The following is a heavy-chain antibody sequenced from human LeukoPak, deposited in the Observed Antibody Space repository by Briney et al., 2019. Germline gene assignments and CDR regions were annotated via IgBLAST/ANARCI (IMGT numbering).Heavy chain of an antibody. CDR2: IKEDGRQK. V-gene: IGHV3-7*01. J-gene: IGHJ3*02. CDR3: ARGKYPGAFDI. CDR1: GFTFSSYW. Sequence: GGSLRLSCAASGFTFSSYWMSWVRQAPGKGLEWVANIKEDGRQKYYVGSVKGRFTISRDNAKNSLFLQMNSLRAEDTALYYCARGKYPGAFDIWGQGTMVGVSS. D-gene: IGHD3-10*01.